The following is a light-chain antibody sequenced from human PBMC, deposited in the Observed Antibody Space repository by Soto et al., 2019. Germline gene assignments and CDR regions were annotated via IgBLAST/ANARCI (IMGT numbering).Light chain of an antibody. Sequence: EIVMTQSPATLSVSPGERATLSCRASQSVSSNLAWYQQKPGQAPRLLIYGASTRATGIPARFSGSGSGTEFTLTISSLQSEDFAVYYCQQYNNWPPYTCCQGTQLEIK. V-gene: IGKV3-15*01. CDR2: GAS. CDR3: QQYNNWPPYT. CDR1: QSVSSN. J-gene: IGKJ2*01.